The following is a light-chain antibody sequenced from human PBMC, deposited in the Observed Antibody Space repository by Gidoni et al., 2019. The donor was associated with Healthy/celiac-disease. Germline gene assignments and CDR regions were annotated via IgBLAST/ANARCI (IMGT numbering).Light chain of an antibody. Sequence: DIVMTHSPDPLAVSLGERATINCKSSQSVLYSTNNKNYLAWYQQKPGQPPKLLIYWASTRESRVPDRFSGSGSGTDFTLTIISLQAEDEAVYYCQQYYSTPRTFGQGTKVEIK. CDR2: WAS. CDR3: QQYYSTPRT. J-gene: IGKJ1*01. CDR1: QSVLYSTNNKNY. V-gene: IGKV4-1*01.